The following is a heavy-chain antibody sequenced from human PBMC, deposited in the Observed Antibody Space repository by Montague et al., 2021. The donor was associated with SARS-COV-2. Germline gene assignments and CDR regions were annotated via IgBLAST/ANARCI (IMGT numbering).Heavy chain of an antibody. CDR2: ISSSGSPI. V-gene: IGHV3-48*03. Sequence: SLRLSCAASGFTFGSYEMNWFRQAPGKGPEWVSYISSSGSPIYYADSVXGLFTISRDNAKTSLYLQMNSLRAEDTAIYYCAREYGIAVAGTFIDCWGQGTLVTVSS. CDR3: AREYGIAVAGTFIDC. CDR1: GFTFGSYE. J-gene: IGHJ4*02. D-gene: IGHD6-19*01.